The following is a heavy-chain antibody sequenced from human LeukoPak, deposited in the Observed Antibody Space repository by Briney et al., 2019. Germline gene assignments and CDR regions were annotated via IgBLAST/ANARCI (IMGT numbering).Heavy chain of an antibody. CDR1: GGSISSFY. V-gene: IGHV4-59*01. CDR3: AREVHYYGSGTYFFWFDP. D-gene: IGHD3-10*01. Sequence: PSETLSLTCTVSGGSISSFYWSWMRQSPGKELEWIGYIYYSGNTKYNPSLKRRITMAVDTSKNQVSLKLTSVTAADTAIYYCAREVHYYGSGTYFFWFDPWGQGTLVTVSS. J-gene: IGHJ5*02. CDR2: IYYSGNT.